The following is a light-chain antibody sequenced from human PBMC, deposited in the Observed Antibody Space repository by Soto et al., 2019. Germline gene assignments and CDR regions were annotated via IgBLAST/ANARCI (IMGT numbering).Light chain of an antibody. CDR3: QQSYSTLLLT. CDR1: QDIGTY. Sequence: AIRMTQSPSSFSASTGDRISITCRATQDIGTYLAWYQQIPGKAPKLLIYDASSLQSGVPSRFSGSGSGTDFTLTISSLQPEDFATYYCQQSYSTLLLTFGGGTKVEIK. J-gene: IGKJ4*01. CDR2: DAS. V-gene: IGKV1-8*01.